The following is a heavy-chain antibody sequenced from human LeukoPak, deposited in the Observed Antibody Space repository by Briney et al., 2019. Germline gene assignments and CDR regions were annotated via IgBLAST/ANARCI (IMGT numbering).Heavy chain of an antibody. D-gene: IGHD3-9*01. V-gene: IGHV3-7*01. CDR1: GFTFSSYW. Sequence: GGSLGLSCAASGFTFSSYWMSWVRQAPGKGLEWVANIQQDGSEKYYVDSVKGRFTISRDNAKNSLYLQMNSLRAEDTAVYYCARDRRGGYFNILTGYYYYYMDVWGKGTTVTVSS. CDR2: IQQDGSEK. CDR3: ARDRRGGYFNILTGYYYYYMDV. J-gene: IGHJ6*03.